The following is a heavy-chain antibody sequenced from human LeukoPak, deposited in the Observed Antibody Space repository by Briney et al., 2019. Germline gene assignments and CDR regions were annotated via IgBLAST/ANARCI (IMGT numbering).Heavy chain of an antibody. CDR2: IYHSGST. J-gene: IGHJ3*02. V-gene: IGHV4-30-2*01. CDR3: ARDSHCSSTSCYGADAFDI. D-gene: IGHD2-2*01. Sequence: SETLSLTCAVSGGSISSGVYSWSWIRQPPWKGLEWIGYIYHSGSTYYNPSLKSRVTISVDRSKNQFSLKLSSVTAADTAVYYCARDSHCSSTSCYGADAFDIWGQGTMVTVSS. CDR1: GGSISSGVYS.